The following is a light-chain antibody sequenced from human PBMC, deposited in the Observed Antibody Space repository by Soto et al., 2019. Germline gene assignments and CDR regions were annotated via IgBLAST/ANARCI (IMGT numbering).Light chain of an antibody. Sequence: EIVLTQSPGTLSWSPGERATLSGRASQSVSSYLAWYQQKPGQAPRLLIYDASNRATGIPARFSGSGSGTDFTLTISSLEPEDFAVYYCQQRSNWPLLTFGGGTKVEIK. CDR3: QQRSNWPLLT. J-gene: IGKJ4*01. CDR1: QSVSSY. V-gene: IGKV3-11*01. CDR2: DAS.